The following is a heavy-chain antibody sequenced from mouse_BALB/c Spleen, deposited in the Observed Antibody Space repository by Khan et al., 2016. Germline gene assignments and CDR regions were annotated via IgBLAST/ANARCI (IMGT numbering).Heavy chain of an antibody. D-gene: IGHD3-1*01. Sequence: QIQLVQSGPELKKPGETVKISCKASGYTFTNYGMNWVKQAPGKGLKWMGWINTNTGEPTYAEEFKGRFAFSLQTSASTAYLQINNLKNEDTATYFCARSGGNFDYWGQGTTLPVSS. CDR1: GYTFTNYG. CDR2: INTNTGEP. CDR3: ARSGGNFDY. J-gene: IGHJ2*01. V-gene: IGHV9-3*02.